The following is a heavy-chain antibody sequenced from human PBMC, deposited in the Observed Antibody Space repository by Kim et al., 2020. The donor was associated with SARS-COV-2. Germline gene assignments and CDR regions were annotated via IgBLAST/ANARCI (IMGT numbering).Heavy chain of an antibody. CDR1: VLTVSGNY. CDR3: ARDRGGTGAVFDY. V-gene: IGHV3-53*01. Sequence: GGSLRLSCAASVLTVSGNYMRWVRQAPGKGLEWVSVIYSGGSTFYADSVKGRFTISRDNSKNTVYLQMNSLRVEDTAVYFCARDRGGTGAVFDYWGQGTL. J-gene: IGHJ4*02. CDR2: IYSGGST. D-gene: IGHD3-16*01.